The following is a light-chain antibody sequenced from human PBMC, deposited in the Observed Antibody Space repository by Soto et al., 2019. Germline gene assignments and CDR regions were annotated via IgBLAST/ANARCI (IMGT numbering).Light chain of an antibody. CDR2: GAY. V-gene: IGKV3-15*01. Sequence: EIVMTQSPATLSVSPGERATLSCRASQSVSSNVAWYQQKPGQALRLLIYGAYTRAAGVPARFSGSGSGTEFTLTITSLQSEDIALYYCQQYNIWPPITFGQGTRLEN. J-gene: IGKJ5*01. CDR3: QQYNIWPPIT. CDR1: QSVSSN.